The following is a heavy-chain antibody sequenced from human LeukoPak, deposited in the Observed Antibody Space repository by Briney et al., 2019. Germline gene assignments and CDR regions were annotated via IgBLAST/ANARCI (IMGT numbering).Heavy chain of an antibody. CDR3: APGYCSSTSCLHYFEY. V-gene: IGHV3-48*03. CDR2: ISSSSNTI. Sequence: GGSLRLSCAASGFTFSSYEMNWVRQAPGKGLEWVSYISSSSNTIYYADSVKGRFTISRDNAKNSLFLQMNSLRAEDTAVYYCAPGYCSSTSCLHYFEYWGQGTLVTVSS. D-gene: IGHD2-2*01. CDR1: GFTFSSYE. J-gene: IGHJ4*02.